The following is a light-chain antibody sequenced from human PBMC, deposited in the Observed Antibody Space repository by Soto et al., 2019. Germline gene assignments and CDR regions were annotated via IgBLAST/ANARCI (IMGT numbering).Light chain of an antibody. CDR1: ENVYINS. J-gene: IGKJ3*01. CDR3: QQYGTSPRT. V-gene: IGKV3-20*01. CDR2: GAA. Sequence: EIVLTQSPSTLSLSPGEGATLSCRASENVYINSLAWYQQKPGQPPRLLIYGAATRASAVPDRFSGSGSGADFTLTITGLEHEDFAVYYCQQYGTSPRTFGRGIRV.